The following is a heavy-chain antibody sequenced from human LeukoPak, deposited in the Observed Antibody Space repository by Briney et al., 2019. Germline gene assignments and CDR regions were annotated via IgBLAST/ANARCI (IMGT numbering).Heavy chain of an antibody. CDR2: IYRGGST. CDR3: AMRGNTWYDC. D-gene: IGHD6-13*01. J-gene: IGHJ4*02. CDR1: GFTVSSKY. V-gene: IGHV3-53*01. Sequence: GGSLRLSCAASGFTVSSKYMSWVRQAPGKGLEWVSVIYRGGSTYYADSVKGRFTISRDDSKNTVDLQMNSLRVEDTAVYYCAMRGNTWYDCWGQGTLVTVSS.